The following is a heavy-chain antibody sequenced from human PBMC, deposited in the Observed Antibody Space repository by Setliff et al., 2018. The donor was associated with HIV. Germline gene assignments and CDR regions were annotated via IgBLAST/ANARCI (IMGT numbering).Heavy chain of an antibody. CDR1: GGSIYGSDYY. J-gene: IGHJ4*02. V-gene: IGHV4-39*01. Sequence: PSETLSLTCTVSGGSIYGSDYYWGWIRQPPGKGLESIGSIYYSGSTYYNPSLKSRVTISVDTSKNQFSLKLSSVTAADTAVYYCARQGQLGSEWGQGTLVTVPQ. CDR3: ARQGQLGSE. D-gene: IGHD1-1*01. CDR2: IYYSGST.